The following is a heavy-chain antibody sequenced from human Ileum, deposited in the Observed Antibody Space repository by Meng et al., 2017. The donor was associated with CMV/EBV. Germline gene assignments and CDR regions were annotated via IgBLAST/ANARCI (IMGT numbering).Heavy chain of an antibody. CDR2: IKPHSGDT. CDR1: GYTFTDYY. CDR3: AREIIMAARAFGY. Sequence: VRLPQSGIEVKKPGASVNVSCKASGYTFTDYYMHWVRQAPGQGLEWMGWIKPHSGDTKYEKKFQGRVTMTSDTSISTVYMELTRLTPDDTAIYYCAREIIMAARAFGYWGQGTLVTVSS. J-gene: IGHJ4*02. D-gene: IGHD5-12*01. V-gene: IGHV1-2*02.